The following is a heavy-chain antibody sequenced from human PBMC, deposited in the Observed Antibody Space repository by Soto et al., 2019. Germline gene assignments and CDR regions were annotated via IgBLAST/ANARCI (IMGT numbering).Heavy chain of an antibody. Sequence: QVLLVQSGAEMKKPGSSMKVSCKASGGAFNNYAFSWLRQSPGQGLEWMGRIIPMFGTPKFAQKFQGRISITAYDSRITVYLELSGLRSGDTAMYYCAREMPPRRRPCCYETRGSFEYWGQGTLVTVSS. D-gene: IGHD2-2*01. CDR3: AREMPPRRRPCCYETRGSFEY. CDR1: GGAFNNYA. CDR2: IIPMFGTP. J-gene: IGHJ4*02. V-gene: IGHV1-69*18.